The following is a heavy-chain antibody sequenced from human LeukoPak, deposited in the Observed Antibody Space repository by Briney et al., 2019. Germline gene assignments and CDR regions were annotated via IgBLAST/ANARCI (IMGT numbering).Heavy chain of an antibody. D-gene: IGHD3-22*01. Sequence: ASVKVSCKASGYTFTGYYMHWLRQAPGQGLEWMGRINPNSGGTNYAQKFQGRVAITRDTSISTAYMELSRLRSDDTAVYYCARDRYYDSSGYYEYYYYYMDVWGKGTTVTVSS. CDR1: GYTFTGYY. V-gene: IGHV1-2*06. CDR2: INPNSGGT. CDR3: ARDRYYDSSGYYEYYYYYMDV. J-gene: IGHJ6*03.